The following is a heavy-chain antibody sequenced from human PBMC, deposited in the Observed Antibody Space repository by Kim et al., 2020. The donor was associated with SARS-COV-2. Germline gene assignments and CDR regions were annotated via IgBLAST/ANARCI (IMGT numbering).Heavy chain of an antibody. J-gene: IGHJ4*02. CDR2: FDPEDGET. Sequence: ASVKVSCKVSGYTLTELSMHWVRQAPGKGLEWMGGFDPEDGETIYAQKFQGRVTMTEDTSTDTAYMELSSLRSEDTAVYYCATDRITMVRAEFDYWGQGTLVTVSS. CDR3: ATDRITMVRAEFDY. D-gene: IGHD3-10*01. V-gene: IGHV1-24*01. CDR1: GYTLTELS.